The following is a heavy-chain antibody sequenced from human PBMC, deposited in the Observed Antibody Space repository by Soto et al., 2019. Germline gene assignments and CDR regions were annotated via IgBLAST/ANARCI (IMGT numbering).Heavy chain of an antibody. CDR2: ISYDGSNK. Sequence: QVQLVESGGGVVQPGRSLRLSCAASGFTFSSYGMHWVRQAPGKGLEWVAVISYDGSNKYYADSVKGRFTISRDNSKNTLYLQMNSLRAEDTAVYYCAKGGIPYGMDVWGQGTTVTVS. CDR1: GFTFSSYG. J-gene: IGHJ6*02. D-gene: IGHD3-10*01. V-gene: IGHV3-30*18. CDR3: AKGGIPYGMDV.